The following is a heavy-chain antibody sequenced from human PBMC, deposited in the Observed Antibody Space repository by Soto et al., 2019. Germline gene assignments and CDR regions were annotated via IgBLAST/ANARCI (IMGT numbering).Heavy chain of an antibody. Sequence: EVQLVESGGGLVKPGGSLRLSCAASGFTFSSYSMNWVRQATGKGLEWVSSISSSSSYIYYADSVKGRFTISRDNAKKSLYLQMNSLRAEDTAVYYCARGLYYYDSSGYYSPWGQGTLVTVSS. D-gene: IGHD3-22*01. J-gene: IGHJ5*02. CDR3: ARGLYYYDSSGYYSP. CDR2: ISSSSSYI. V-gene: IGHV3-21*01. CDR1: GFTFSSYS.